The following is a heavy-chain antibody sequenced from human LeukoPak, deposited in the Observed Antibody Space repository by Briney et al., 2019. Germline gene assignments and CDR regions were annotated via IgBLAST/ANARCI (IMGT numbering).Heavy chain of an antibody. V-gene: IGHV1-18*01. CDR2: TSAYNGNT. D-gene: IGHD5-12*01. CDR1: GYTFTSYG. J-gene: IGHJ3*02. Sequence: GASVKVSCKASGYTFTSYGISWVRQAPGQGLEWMGWTSAYNGNTNYAQKLQGRVTMTTDTSTSTAYMELRSLRSDDTAVYYCAVSPYEDRPDAFDIWGQGTMVTVSS. CDR3: AVSPYEDRPDAFDI.